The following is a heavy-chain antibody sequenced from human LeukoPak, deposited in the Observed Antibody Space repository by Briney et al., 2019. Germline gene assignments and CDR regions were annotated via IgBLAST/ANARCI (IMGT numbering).Heavy chain of an antibody. CDR3: AKGPLSHFDY. CDR1: GFPVNSNE. CDR2: ISGGST. V-gene: IGHV3-38-3*01. Sequence: PGGPLRLSCAPSGFPVNSNEMSWVRQAPGKGLEWVSSISGGSTYYADSRKGRFTISRDNSKNTLHLQMNSLRAEDTAVYYCAKGPLSHFDYWGQGTLVTVSS. J-gene: IGHJ4*02.